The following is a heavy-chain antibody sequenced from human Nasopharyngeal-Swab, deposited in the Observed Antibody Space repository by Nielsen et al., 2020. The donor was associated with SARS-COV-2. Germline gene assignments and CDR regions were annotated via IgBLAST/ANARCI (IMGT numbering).Heavy chain of an antibody. J-gene: IGHJ3*02. D-gene: IGHD6-19*01. Sequence: GGSLRLSCVASGFTFDDYAMHWVRQAPGKGLEWVAGITWNSGKVDYVDSVTGRFTIARDNAKNSLYLQMNSLRAEDTGLYYCVKDLTKLFQTRYSSGWSGAFDIWGQGTMVTVSS. V-gene: IGHV3-9*01. CDR3: VKDLTKLFQTRYSSGWSGAFDI. CDR1: GFTFDDYA. CDR2: ITWNSGKV.